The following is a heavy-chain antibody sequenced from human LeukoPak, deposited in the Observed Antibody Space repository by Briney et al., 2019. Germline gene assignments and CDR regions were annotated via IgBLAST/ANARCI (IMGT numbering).Heavy chain of an antibody. J-gene: IGHJ4*02. CDR1: GGSFSGYY. V-gene: IGHV4-34*01. D-gene: IGHD2-15*01. CDR3: ARVAQNCSGGSCYSNYFDY. CDR2: INHSGST. Sequence: SETLSLTCAVYGGSFSGYYWSWIRQPPGKGLEWIGEINHSGSTNYNPSLKSRVTISVDTSKNQFSLKLSSVTAADTAVYYCARVAQNCSGGSCYSNYFDYWGQGTLVTVSS.